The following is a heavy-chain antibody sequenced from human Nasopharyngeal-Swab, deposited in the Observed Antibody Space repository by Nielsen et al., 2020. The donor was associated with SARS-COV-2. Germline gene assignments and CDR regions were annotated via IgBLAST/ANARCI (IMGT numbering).Heavy chain of an antibody. CDR2: ISGSGGST. Sequence: GESLKISCAASEFTFSSHPMSWVRQAPGKGLEWVSAISGSGGSTHYADSVKGRFTISRDNSRKTLYLQMNSLRAEDTAVYHCAKANTRDFDYWGQGTLVTVSS. V-gene: IGHV3-23*01. CDR3: AKANTRDFDY. J-gene: IGHJ4*02. CDR1: EFTFSSHP.